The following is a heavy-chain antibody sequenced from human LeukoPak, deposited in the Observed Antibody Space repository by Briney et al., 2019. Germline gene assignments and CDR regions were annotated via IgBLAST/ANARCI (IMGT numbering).Heavy chain of an antibody. D-gene: IGHD6-19*01. Sequence: PETLSLTCTVSGGSISSSTYYWGWTRQPPGKGLEWIGSIYYSGSSYYNPSLKSRVTISVNTSKNQFSLQLSYETAADNAVYYCARKSYSGAWYWSYWGQGTLVTVSS. CDR3: ARKSYSGAWYWSY. J-gene: IGHJ4*02. CDR2: IYYSGSS. CDR1: GGSISSSTYY. V-gene: IGHV4-39*01.